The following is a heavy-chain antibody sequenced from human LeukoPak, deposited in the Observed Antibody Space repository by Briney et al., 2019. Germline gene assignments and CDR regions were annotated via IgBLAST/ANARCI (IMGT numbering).Heavy chain of an antibody. CDR3: AKDVSSGSYSLGSSLGTGCMDV. J-gene: IGHJ6*02. CDR1: GFTFSSYG. D-gene: IGHD1-26*01. V-gene: IGHV3-30*18. CDR2: ISYDGSNK. Sequence: PGGSLRLSCAASGFTFSSYGMHWVRQAPGKGLEWVAVISYDGSNKYYADSVKGRFTISRDNSKNTLYLQMNSLRAEDTAVYYCAKDVSSGSYSLGSSLGTGCMDVWGQGTTVTVSS.